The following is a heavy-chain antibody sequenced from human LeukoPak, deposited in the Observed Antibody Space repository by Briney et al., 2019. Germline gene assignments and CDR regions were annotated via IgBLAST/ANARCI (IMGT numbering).Heavy chain of an antibody. D-gene: IGHD6-19*01. Sequence: SETLSLTCTVSGGSISSSSYYWGWIRQPPGKGLEWIGSIYHSGSTYYNPSLKSRVTISVDTSKNQFSLKLSSVTAADTAVYYCARVFNGSGWYWDYYYYYYMDVWGKGTTVTVSS. V-gene: IGHV4-39*07. CDR1: GGSISSSSYY. CDR3: ARVFNGSGWYWDYYYYYYMDV. J-gene: IGHJ6*03. CDR2: IYHSGST.